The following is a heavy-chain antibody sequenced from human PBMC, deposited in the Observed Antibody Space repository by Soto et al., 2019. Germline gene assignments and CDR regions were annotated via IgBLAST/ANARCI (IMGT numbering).Heavy chain of an antibody. J-gene: IGHJ6*03. D-gene: IGHD6-6*01. CDR3: ARGRKESIASYYYYMDV. V-gene: IGHV3-53*04. CDR2: IYSGGST. Sequence: PGKGLEWVSVIYSGGSTYYADSVKGRFTISRHNSKNTLYLQMNSLRAEDTAVYYCARGRKESIASYYYYMDVWGKGTTVTVSS.